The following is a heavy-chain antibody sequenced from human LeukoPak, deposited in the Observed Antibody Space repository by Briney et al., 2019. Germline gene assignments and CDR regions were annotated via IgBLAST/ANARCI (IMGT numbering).Heavy chain of an antibody. D-gene: IGHD3-9*01. CDR1: GFTFSNYA. Sequence: PGKSLRLSCAASGFTFSNYAMHWVRQAPGKGLEWVSLISSGGTYEYYADSVKGRFTISRDNSKNTLYLQLNSLRAEDTAVYYCARSGLRYFDLNPPDVWGQGTTVTVSS. CDR2: ISSGGTYE. J-gene: IGHJ6*02. CDR3: ARSGLRYFDLNPPDV. V-gene: IGHV3-30*01.